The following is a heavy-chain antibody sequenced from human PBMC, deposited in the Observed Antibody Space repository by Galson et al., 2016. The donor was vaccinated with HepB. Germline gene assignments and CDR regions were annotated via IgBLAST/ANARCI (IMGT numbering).Heavy chain of an antibody. V-gene: IGHV3-30*04. D-gene: IGHD2-8*02. J-gene: IGHJ4*02. Sequence: SLRLSCAASGFTFSTYAMHWVRQAPGKGLEWVTFISYDGSNKYYADSVRGRFTISRDNSKNTLYLQMNSLRAEDTAVYYCAKGAGGWFDYWGQGTLVTVSS. CDR3: AKGAGGWFDY. CDR1: GFTFSTYA. CDR2: ISYDGSNK.